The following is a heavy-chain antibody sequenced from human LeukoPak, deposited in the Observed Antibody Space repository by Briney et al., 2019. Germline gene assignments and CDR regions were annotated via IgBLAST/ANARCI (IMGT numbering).Heavy chain of an antibody. V-gene: IGHV3-74*01. CDR3: TRDLSGADDS. Sequence: GGSVRLSCAACGFTLSRYWMHWVRQAPGKGLVWVSRINEYGSVINSADSVKGRFTISRDNAKNNLYLQMNSLTAEDTATYYCTRDLSGADDSWGQGALVTVSS. J-gene: IGHJ4*02. CDR1: GFTLSRYW. D-gene: IGHD1-26*01. CDR2: INEYGSVI.